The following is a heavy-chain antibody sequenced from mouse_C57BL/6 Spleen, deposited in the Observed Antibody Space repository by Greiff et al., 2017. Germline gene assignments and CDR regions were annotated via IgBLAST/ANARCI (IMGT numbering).Heavy chain of an antibody. D-gene: IGHD4-1*01. CDR1: GYAFSSSW. Sequence: QVQLQQSGPELVKPGASVKISCKASGYAFSSSWMNWVKQRPGKGLEWIGRIYPGDGDTNYNGKFKGKATLTADKSSSTAYMQLSSLTSEDSAVYFCARSGELGRAWFAYWGQVTLVTVSA. CDR2: IYPGDGDT. CDR3: ARSGELGRAWFAY. J-gene: IGHJ3*01. V-gene: IGHV1-82*01.